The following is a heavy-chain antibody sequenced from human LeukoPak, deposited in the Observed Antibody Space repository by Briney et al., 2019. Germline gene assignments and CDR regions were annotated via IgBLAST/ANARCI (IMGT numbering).Heavy chain of an antibody. Sequence: ASVKVSCKASGYSFTNYYVHWVRQAPGQGLEWLGIINPRTGSTTYAQKVQGRVIVTRDTSTSTVYMELSSLRSEDTAVYYCVRDFLGYSYGYSTKFAPWGQGTLVTVSS. D-gene: IGHD5-18*01. CDR1: GYSFTNYY. V-gene: IGHV1-46*01. CDR3: VRDFLGYSYGYSTKFAP. J-gene: IGHJ5*02. CDR2: INPRTGST.